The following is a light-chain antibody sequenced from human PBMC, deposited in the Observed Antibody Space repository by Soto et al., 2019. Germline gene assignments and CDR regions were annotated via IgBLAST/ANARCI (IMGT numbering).Light chain of an antibody. CDR3: QQYDSSPRT. J-gene: IGKJ1*01. V-gene: IGKV3-20*01. Sequence: EIVLTQSPGTLSLSPGERATLSCRASQSVSSTSLAWYQQKPGQAPRLLIYGASSRATGIPDRFSGSGSGTVFTLTISRLEPADFAVYYCQQYDSSPRTFGQGTKVEIK. CDR1: QSVSSTS. CDR2: GAS.